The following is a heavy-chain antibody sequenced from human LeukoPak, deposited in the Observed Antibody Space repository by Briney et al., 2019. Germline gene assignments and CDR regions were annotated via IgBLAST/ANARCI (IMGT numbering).Heavy chain of an antibody. CDR1: GFTFSSYS. D-gene: IGHD3-3*01. CDR3: ARDSVLRFTNWFDP. CDR2: ISSSSSTI. J-gene: IGHJ5*02. Sequence: QSGGSLRLSCAASGFTFSSYSMNWVRQAPGKGLEWVLYISSSSSTIYYADSVKGRFTISRDNAKNSLYLQMNSLRAEDTAVYYCARDSVLRFTNWFDPWGQGTLVTVSS. V-gene: IGHV3-48*01.